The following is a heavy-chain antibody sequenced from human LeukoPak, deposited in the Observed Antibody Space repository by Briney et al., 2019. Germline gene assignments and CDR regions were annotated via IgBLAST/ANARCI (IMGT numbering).Heavy chain of an antibody. J-gene: IGHJ5*02. CDR1: GYTLRNSG. D-gene: IGHD6-25*01. CDR3: ARDSGGYQVGNWFDP. Sequence: ASVNVSCKTSGYTLRNSGMNWVRQAPGQGLEWLAWISGYNGNINYVEKLRDRVTMTIDTSMSTVYMELTSLTSDDTAVYYCARDSGGYQVGNWFDPWGQGTLVTVSS. V-gene: IGHV1-18*01. CDR2: ISGYNGNI.